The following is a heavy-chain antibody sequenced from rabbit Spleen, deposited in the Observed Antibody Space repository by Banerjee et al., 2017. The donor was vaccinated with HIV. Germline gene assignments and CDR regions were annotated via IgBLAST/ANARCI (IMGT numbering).Heavy chain of an antibody. J-gene: IGHJ4*01. CDR2: IFTGISGDT. CDR3: TTMADSGGYLHL. V-gene: IGHV1S45*01. Sequence: QEQLVESGGGLVQPEGSLTLTCTASGFSFSSSYYMCWVRQAPGKGLEWIACIFTGISGDTYYASLAKGRFTISKTSSTTVTLQMTSLTVADTATYFCTTMADSGGYLHLWGPGTLVPVS. D-gene: IGHD1-1*01. CDR1: GFSFSSSYY.